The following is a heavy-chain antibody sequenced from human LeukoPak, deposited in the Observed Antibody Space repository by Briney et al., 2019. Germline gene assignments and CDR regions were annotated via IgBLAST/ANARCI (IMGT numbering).Heavy chain of an antibody. D-gene: IGHD3-22*01. CDR3: AREILYDSTGYYL. J-gene: IGHJ4*02. Sequence: SETLSLTCTVSGYSISSGYYWGWIRQPPGKGLEWIGSIYHSGSTYYNPSLKSRVTISIDTSKNQFSLRLRSVTAADTAVYYCAREILYDSTGYYLWGQGTVVTVSS. V-gene: IGHV4-38-2*02. CDR1: GYSISSGYY. CDR2: IYHSGST.